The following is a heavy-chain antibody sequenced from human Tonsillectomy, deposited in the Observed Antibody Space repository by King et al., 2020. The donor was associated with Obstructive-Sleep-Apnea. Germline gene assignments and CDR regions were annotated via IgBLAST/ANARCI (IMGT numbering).Heavy chain of an antibody. CDR3: ARAQGYSSGWYLGYYFDY. V-gene: IGHV4-39*07. CDR2: IYYSGST. D-gene: IGHD6-19*01. Sequence: QLQESGPGLVKPSETLSLTCTVSGGSISSSSYYWGWIRQPPGKGLEWIGSIYYSGSTYYNPSLKSRVTISVDTSKNQFSLKLSSVTAADTALYYCARAQGYSSGWYLGYYFDYWGQGTLVTVSS. CDR1: GGSISSSSYY. J-gene: IGHJ4*02.